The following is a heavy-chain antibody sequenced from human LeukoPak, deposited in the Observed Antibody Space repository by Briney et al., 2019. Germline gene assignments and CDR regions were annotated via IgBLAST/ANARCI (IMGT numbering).Heavy chain of an antibody. J-gene: IGHJ3*02. CDR2: IYYSGST. V-gene: IGHV4-59*01. D-gene: IGHD1-26*01. Sequence: PSETLSLTCTVSGGSISSYYWSWIRQPPGKGLEWIGYIYYSGSTNYNPSLKSRVTISVDTSKNQFSLKLSSVTAADTAVYYCGGRPVGATPRNAFYIWGQGTIVTVSS. CDR1: GGSISSYY. CDR3: GGRPVGATPRNAFYI.